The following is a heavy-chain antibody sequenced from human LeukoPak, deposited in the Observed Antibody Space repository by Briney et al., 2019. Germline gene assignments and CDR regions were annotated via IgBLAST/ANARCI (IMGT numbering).Heavy chain of an antibody. V-gene: IGHV3-23*01. J-gene: IGHJ4*02. Sequence: GGSLRLSCAASGFTFSSYAMSWVRQAPGKGLEWVSAISGSGGSTYYADSVKGRFTISRDNSKNTLYLQMNSLRAEDTAVHYCAKGMGYGDYSNRVFDYWGQGTLVTVSS. CDR2: ISGSGGST. CDR3: AKGMGYGDYSNRVFDY. D-gene: IGHD4-17*01. CDR1: GFTFSSYA.